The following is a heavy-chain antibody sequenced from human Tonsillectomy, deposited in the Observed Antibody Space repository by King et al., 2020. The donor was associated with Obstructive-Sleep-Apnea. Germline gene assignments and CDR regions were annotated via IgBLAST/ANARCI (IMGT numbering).Heavy chain of an antibody. V-gene: IGHV4-38-2*02. CDR1: GYSISSDYY. D-gene: IGHD3-16*01. CDR2: IYHSGST. J-gene: IGHJ4*02. CDR3: ARVGPSQTDY. Sequence: QLQESVPGLVKPSETLSLTCTVSGYSISSDYYWGWIRQPPGKGLEWIATIYHSGSTYYNPSLKIRVTISVDTSKNKFSLRLRSVTAADTAVYYCARVGPSQTDYWGQGTLVTVSS.